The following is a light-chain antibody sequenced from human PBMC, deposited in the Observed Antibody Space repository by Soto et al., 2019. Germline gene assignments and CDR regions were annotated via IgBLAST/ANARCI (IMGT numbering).Light chain of an antibody. CDR1: QSVSSNY. Sequence: EIVLTQSPGTLSLSPGERATLSCRASQSVSSNYLAWYQHKPGQAPKLLIYGASSRATGIPDRFRGSGSGTDFTLTISRLEPEDFAVYYCQQYGSSPLLTFGEGTKVESK. V-gene: IGKV3-20*01. CDR2: GAS. J-gene: IGKJ4*01. CDR3: QQYGSSPLLT.